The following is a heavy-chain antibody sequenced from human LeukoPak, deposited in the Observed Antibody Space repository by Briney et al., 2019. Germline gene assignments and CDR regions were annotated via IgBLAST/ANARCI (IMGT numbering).Heavy chain of an antibody. V-gene: IGHV1-24*01. CDR1: GYTLTELS. D-gene: IGHD6-13*01. J-gene: IGHJ6*03. CDR2: FDPEDGET. CDR3: ATAAAAGYYYYYYMDV. Sequence: ASVKVSCKVSGYTLTELSMHWVRQAPGKGIEGMGGFDPEDGETIYAQKFQGRVTITEDTSTDTAYMELSSLRSEDTAVYYCATAAAAGYYYYYYMDVWGKGTTVTVSS.